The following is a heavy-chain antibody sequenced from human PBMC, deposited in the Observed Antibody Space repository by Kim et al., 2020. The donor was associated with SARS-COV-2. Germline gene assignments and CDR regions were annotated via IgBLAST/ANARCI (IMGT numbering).Heavy chain of an antibody. CDR1: GYTFTSYD. D-gene: IGHD2-2*03. J-gene: IGHJ6*02. CDR3: ARVKSWMNGMDV. CDR2: MNPNSGNT. Sequence: ASVKVSCKASGYTFTSYDINWVRQATGQGLEWMGWMNPNSGNTGYAQKFQGRVTMTRNTSISTAYMELSSLRSEDTAVYYCARVKSWMNGMDVWGQGTTVTVSS. V-gene: IGHV1-8*01.